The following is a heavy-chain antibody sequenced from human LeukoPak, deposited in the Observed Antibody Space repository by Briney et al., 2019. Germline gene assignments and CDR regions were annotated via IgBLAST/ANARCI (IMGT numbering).Heavy chain of an antibody. D-gene: IGHD3-22*01. V-gene: IGHV4-38-2*01. CDR3: ASSDYYDSSGSFDY. CDR1: GYSISSGYY. Sequence: PSETLSLTCAVSGYSISSGYYWGWIRQPPGKGLEWIGSIYHSGSTYYNPSLKSRATISVDTSKNQFSLKLSSVTAADTAVYYCASSDYYDSSGSFDYWGQGTLVTVSS. CDR2: IYHSGST. J-gene: IGHJ4*02.